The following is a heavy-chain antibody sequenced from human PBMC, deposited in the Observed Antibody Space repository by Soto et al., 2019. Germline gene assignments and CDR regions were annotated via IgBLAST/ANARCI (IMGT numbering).Heavy chain of an antibody. Sequence: QVQLVESGGGVVQPGRSLRLSCAASGFTFSSYAMHWVRQAPGKGLEWVAVISYDGSNKYYADSVKGRFTISRDNSKNTLYLQMNSLGAEDTAVYYCARGPSPITILGVVIISGMDVWGQGTTVTVSS. J-gene: IGHJ6*02. CDR2: ISYDGSNK. D-gene: IGHD3-3*01. CDR3: ARGPSPITILGVVIISGMDV. CDR1: GFTFSSYA. V-gene: IGHV3-30-3*01.